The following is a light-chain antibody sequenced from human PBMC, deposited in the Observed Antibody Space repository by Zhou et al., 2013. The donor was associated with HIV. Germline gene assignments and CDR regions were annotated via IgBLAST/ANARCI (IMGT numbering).Light chain of an antibody. Sequence: DIQMTQSPSSLSASVGDRVTITCRASQGISNFLAWYQQKPGEPPKVLIYAASTLQSGVPSRVSGSGSGTDFTLTISSLQPEDVATYYCQKYNTAPWTFGQGTKVEMK. CDR1: QGISNF. J-gene: IGKJ1*01. CDR2: AAS. CDR3: QKYNTAPWT. V-gene: IGKV1-27*01.